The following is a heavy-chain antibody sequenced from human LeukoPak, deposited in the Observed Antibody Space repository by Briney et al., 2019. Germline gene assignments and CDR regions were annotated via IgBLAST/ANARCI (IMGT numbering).Heavy chain of an antibody. Sequence: GGSLRLSCAASGFTFSSYAMSWVRQAPGKGLEWVSAISGSGGSTYYADSVKGRFTISKDNSKNTLYLQMNSLRAEDTAVYYCAKRPRDCSSTSCATTDYWGQGTLVTVSS. CDR1: GFTFSSYA. V-gene: IGHV3-23*01. CDR2: ISGSGGST. J-gene: IGHJ4*02. CDR3: AKRPRDCSSTSCATTDY. D-gene: IGHD2-2*01.